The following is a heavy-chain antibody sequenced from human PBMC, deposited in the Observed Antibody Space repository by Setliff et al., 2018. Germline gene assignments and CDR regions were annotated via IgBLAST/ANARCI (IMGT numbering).Heavy chain of an antibody. J-gene: IGHJ6*03. V-gene: IGHV4-34*01. D-gene: IGHD6-19*01. CDR2: INHRGNT. Sequence: SETLSLTCAVYGGSFSDYYWGWIRQSPGKGLEWIGGINHRGNTNYNPSLKSRVTMSVDTSKNQFSLKLNSVTAADMAVYYCAREQWLDPPGYYYMDVWAKGTTVTVSS. CDR3: AREQWLDPPGYYYMDV. CDR1: GGSFSDYY.